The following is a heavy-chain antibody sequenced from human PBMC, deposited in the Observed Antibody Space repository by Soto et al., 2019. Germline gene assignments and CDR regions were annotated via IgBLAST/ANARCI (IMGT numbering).Heavy chain of an antibody. CDR2: ISAYNGNS. Sequence: QVQLVQSGAEVKKPGASVKVSCKASGYTFTSYGISWVRQAPGQGLEWMGWISAYNGNSNYAQKLQGRVTMTTDTSASSDYMRQRSLRCDDTAVYYCARSRVGAAYSYDGMDVWGQGTTVTVSS. V-gene: IGHV1-18*01. J-gene: IGHJ6*02. D-gene: IGHD1-26*01. CDR3: ARSRVGAAYSYDGMDV. CDR1: GYTFTSYG.